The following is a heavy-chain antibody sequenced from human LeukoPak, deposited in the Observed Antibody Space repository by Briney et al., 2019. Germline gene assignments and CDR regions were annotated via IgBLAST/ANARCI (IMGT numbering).Heavy chain of an antibody. CDR2: ISGSGGST. V-gene: IGHV3-23*01. D-gene: IGHD2-2*01. J-gene: IGHJ4*02. Sequence: GGSLRLSCAASGFTFSSYAMSWVRQAPGKGLEWVSAISGSGGSTYYADSVKGRFTISRDNSKNTLYLQMNSLRSDDTAVYYCARGYWVGYCSSTSCAYFDYWGQGTLVSVSS. CDR1: GFTFSSYA. CDR3: ARGYWVGYCSSTSCAYFDY.